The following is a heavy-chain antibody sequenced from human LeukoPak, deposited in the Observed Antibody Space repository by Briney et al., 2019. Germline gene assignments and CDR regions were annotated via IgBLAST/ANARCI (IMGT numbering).Heavy chain of an antibody. V-gene: IGHV1-24*01. CDR1: GYTLTELS. Sequence: GASVSVFCKVSGYTLTELSMHWVPQAPGKGREGRVGFDPEDGERIYAQKLQGRVTMTEDTSTDKAYMELSSLRSEDTAVYYCATFRLERPSREPMDVWGKGTTVTVSS. D-gene: IGHD1-1*01. J-gene: IGHJ6*04. CDR2: FDPEDGER. CDR3: ATFRLERPSREPMDV.